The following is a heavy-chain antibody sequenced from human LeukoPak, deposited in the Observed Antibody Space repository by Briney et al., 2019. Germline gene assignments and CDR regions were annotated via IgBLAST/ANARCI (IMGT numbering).Heavy chain of an antibody. J-gene: IGHJ4*02. Sequence: AGGSLRLSCAASGFILSTHGMHWVRQAPGKGLEWVAGMWYDGSREDYADSVKGRFTISRDMSKNTLNLQMNSLRVGDTAMFYCARDLSFGSLDFRGQGTLVTVSS. V-gene: IGHV3-33*01. CDR1: GFILSTHG. D-gene: IGHD1-26*01. CDR2: MWYDGSRE. CDR3: ARDLSFGSLDF.